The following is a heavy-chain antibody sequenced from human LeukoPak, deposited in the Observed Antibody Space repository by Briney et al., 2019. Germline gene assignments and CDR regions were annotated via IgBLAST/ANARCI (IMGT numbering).Heavy chain of an antibody. J-gene: IGHJ3*02. CDR3: ARRYSGREYAFDI. CDR2: IYYSGST. V-gene: IGHV4-39*07. Sequence: SETLSLTCTVSGGSISSSSYYWGWIRQPPGKGLEWIGSIYYSGSTYYNPSLKSRVTISVDTSKNQFSLKLSSVTAADTAVYYCARRYSGREYAFDIWGQGTMVTVSS. CDR1: GGSISSSSYY. D-gene: IGHD1-26*01.